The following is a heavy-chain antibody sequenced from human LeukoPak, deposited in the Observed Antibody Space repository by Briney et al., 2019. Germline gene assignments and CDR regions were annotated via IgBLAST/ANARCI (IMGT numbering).Heavy chain of an antibody. CDR3: ARVPRYCSSTSCYGEGYYYYGMDV. CDR2: IYYSGST. D-gene: IGHD2-2*01. CDR1: GGSISSYY. V-gene: IGHV4-59*01. Sequence: SETLSLTCTVSGGSISSYYWSWIRQPPGKGLEWIGYIYYSGSTNYNPSLKSRVTISVGTSKNQFSLKLSSVTAADTAVYYCARVPRYCSSTSCYGEGYYYYGMDVWGQGTTVTVSS. J-gene: IGHJ6*02.